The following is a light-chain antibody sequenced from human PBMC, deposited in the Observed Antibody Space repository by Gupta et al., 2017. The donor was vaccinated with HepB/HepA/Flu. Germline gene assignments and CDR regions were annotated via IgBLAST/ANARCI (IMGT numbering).Light chain of an antibody. V-gene: IGKV3-20*01. CDR3: QQYGSSPRT. Sequence: IVLTQSPGSLSLSPGERATISCRASHSVSSSYLAWHQQNPGQAPMLLIYGASSRATGITYRFSGSGSGTDFTLTISRLEPEDFAVYYCQQYGSSPRTFGGGTKVEIK. J-gene: IGKJ4*01. CDR2: GAS. CDR1: HSVSSSY.